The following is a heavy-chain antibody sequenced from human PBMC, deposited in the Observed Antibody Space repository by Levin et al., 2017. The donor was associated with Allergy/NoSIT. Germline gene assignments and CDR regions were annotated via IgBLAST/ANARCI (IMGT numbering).Heavy chain of an antibody. Sequence: GGSLRLSCAASGFTFSSYSMNWVRQAPGKGLEWVSYISSSSSTIYYADSVKGRFTISRDNAKNSLYLQMNSLRAEDTAVYYCAKYSGYDSPIFSENWYFDLWGRGTLVTVSS. CDR1: GFTFSSYS. J-gene: IGHJ2*01. CDR2: ISSSSSTI. V-gene: IGHV3-48*01. CDR3: AKYSGYDSPIFSENWYFDL. D-gene: IGHD5-12*01.